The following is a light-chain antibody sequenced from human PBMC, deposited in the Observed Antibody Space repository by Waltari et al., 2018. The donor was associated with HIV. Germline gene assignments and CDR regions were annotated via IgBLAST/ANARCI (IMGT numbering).Light chain of an antibody. Sequence: EIVLTQSPGTLSFSPGERATLSCRASQSVSSSYLAWYQQTPGHTPRLLIYGASSRATGIPDRCSGSGSGTDFTLTISRLEPEDFAVYYCQQYDSSPLTFGGGTKVEIK. CDR2: GAS. CDR1: QSVSSSY. CDR3: QQYDSSPLT. V-gene: IGKV3-20*01. J-gene: IGKJ4*01.